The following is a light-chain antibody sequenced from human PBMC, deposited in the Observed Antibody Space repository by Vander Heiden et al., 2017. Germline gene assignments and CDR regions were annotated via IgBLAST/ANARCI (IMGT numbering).Light chain of an antibody. CDR1: RSILYSSNNLNY. CDR2: WAS. Sequence: DIVITQSPDSLALPLGERATIHCTSSRSILYSSNNLNYLAWYQQKPGQPPKLLIYWASTRESGVPDRFSGSGSGTDFTLTISSLQAEDVAVYYCQQYISPPQTFGQGTKVEIK. CDR3: QQYISPPQT. V-gene: IGKV4-1*01. J-gene: IGKJ1*01.